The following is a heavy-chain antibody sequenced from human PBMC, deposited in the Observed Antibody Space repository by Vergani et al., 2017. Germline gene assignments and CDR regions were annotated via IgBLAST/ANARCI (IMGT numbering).Heavy chain of an antibody. J-gene: IGHJ4*02. Sequence: QVQLVQSGAEVKKPGASVKVSCKASGYTFTSYGISWVRQATGQGLEWMGWMNPNSGNTGYAQKFQGRVTMTRNTSISTAYMELSSLRSEDTAVYYCARGRKEDCSSTSCYDVDYWGQGTLVTVSS. D-gene: IGHD2-2*01. V-gene: IGHV1-8*02. CDR2: MNPNSGNT. CDR1: GYTFTSYG. CDR3: ARGRKEDCSSTSCYDVDY.